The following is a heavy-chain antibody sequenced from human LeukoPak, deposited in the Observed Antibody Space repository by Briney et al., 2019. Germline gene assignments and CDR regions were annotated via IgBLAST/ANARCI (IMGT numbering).Heavy chain of an antibody. J-gene: IGHJ3*02. CDR2: IYYSGST. CDR3: ARDRGRDSKAFDI. CDR1: GGSISSYY. D-gene: IGHD2-21*02. V-gene: IGHV4-59*01. Sequence: SETLSLTCTVSGGSISSYYWGWIRQPPGKGLEWIGYIYYSGSTNYNPSLKSRVTISVDTSKNQFSLKLSAVTAADTAVYYCARDRGRDSKAFDIWGQGTKVTVSS.